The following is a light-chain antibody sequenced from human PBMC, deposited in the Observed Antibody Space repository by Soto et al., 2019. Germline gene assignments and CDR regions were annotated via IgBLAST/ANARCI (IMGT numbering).Light chain of an antibody. CDR2: GAS. CDR3: HQYNNCPQT. J-gene: IGKJ1*01. Sequence: EIVMTQSPATLSVSPGERDTLSCRASQSVSSNLAWYQQKPGQAPRLLIYGASTRDTGIPGRFSGSGSGTEFTLTISSLQSEDFAAYYCHQYNNCPQTFGQGTKVEIK. V-gene: IGKV3-15*01. CDR1: QSVSSN.